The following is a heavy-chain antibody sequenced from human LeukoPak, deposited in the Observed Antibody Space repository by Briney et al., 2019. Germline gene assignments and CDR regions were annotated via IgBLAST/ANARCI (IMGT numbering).Heavy chain of an antibody. V-gene: IGHV3-23*01. CDR2: ISGGGETT. Sequence: GGSLRLSCAASGVTFNNYAMNWVRQAPGKGLEWVSSISGGGETTYYADSAKGRFTISRDNSQNTLYLQMNSLRAEDTAVYYCAKAPRVAADFDYWGQGTLVTVSS. J-gene: IGHJ4*02. D-gene: IGHD2-15*01. CDR1: GVTFNNYA. CDR3: AKAPRVAADFDY.